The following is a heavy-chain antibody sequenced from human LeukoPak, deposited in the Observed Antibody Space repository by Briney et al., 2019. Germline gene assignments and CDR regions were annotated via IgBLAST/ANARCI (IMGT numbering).Heavy chain of an antibody. V-gene: IGHV5-51*01. D-gene: IGHD6-13*01. J-gene: IGHJ4*02. CDR2: IYPGDSDT. Sequence: GESLKISCRGSGYSFTCYWIGWVRQMPGKGLEWMGIIYPGDSDTRYSPSFQGQVTISADKSISTAFLQWSSLKASDTAVYYCARQDSCSHFDYWGQGTLVTVSS. CDR1: GYSFTCYW. CDR3: ARQDSCSHFDY.